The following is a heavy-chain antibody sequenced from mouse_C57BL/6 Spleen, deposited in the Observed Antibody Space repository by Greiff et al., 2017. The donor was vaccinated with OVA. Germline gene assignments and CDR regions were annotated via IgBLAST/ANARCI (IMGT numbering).Heavy chain of an antibody. Sequence: VQLQQSGAELVRPGASVTLSCKASGYTFTDYEMHWMKQTPVHGLEWIGAIDPETGGTAYNQKFKGKAILTADKSSSTAYMELRSLTSEDSAVYYCTSGDGFPDYWGQGTTLTVSS. J-gene: IGHJ2*01. CDR1: GYTFTDYE. CDR2: IDPETGGT. V-gene: IGHV1-15*01. CDR3: TSGDGFPDY. D-gene: IGHD2-3*01.